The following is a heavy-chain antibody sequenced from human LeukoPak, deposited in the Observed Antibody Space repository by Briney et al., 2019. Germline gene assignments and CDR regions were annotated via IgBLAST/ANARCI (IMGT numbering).Heavy chain of an antibody. J-gene: IGHJ6*02. D-gene: IGHD6-6*01. Sequence: GASVKVSCKASGGTFSSYAISWVRQAPGQGLEWMGGIIPIFGTANYAQKFQGRVTITVDESTSTAYMELSSLRSEDTAVYYCASTFAGVAARPVYYYYGMDVWGQGTTVTVSS. CDR2: IIPIFGTA. V-gene: IGHV1-69*13. CDR1: GGTFSSYA. CDR3: ASTFAGVAARPVYYYYGMDV.